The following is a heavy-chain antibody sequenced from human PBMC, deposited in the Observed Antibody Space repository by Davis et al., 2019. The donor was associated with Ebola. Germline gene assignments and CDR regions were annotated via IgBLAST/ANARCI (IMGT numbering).Heavy chain of an antibody. Sequence: SETLSLTCTVSGGSISSSSYYWGWIRQPPGKGLEWIGSIYYSGSTYYNPSLKSRVTISVDTSKNQFSLKLSSVTAADTAVYYCARDVGGGGIFDYWGQGTLVTVSS. CDR3: ARDVGGGGIFDY. CDR1: GGSISSSSYY. CDR2: IYYSGST. D-gene: IGHD3-16*01. J-gene: IGHJ4*02. V-gene: IGHV4-39*02.